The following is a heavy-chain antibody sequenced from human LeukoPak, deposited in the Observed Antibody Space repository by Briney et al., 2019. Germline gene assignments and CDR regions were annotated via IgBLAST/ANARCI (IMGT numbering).Heavy chain of an antibody. D-gene: IGHD1-26*01. CDR1: GGSFSGYS. Sequence: SETLSLTCAFYGGSFSGYSLTWLRQPPGKGLEWIGEINHSGINHFNPSLKSRVTISADTSKKQVFLNLSAVTAADTAVYYCAKKKVDVVGNQYYYYYGLDVWGQGTTVTVSS. CDR2: INHSGIN. J-gene: IGHJ6*02. CDR3: AKKKVDVVGNQYYYYYGLDV. V-gene: IGHV4-34*01.